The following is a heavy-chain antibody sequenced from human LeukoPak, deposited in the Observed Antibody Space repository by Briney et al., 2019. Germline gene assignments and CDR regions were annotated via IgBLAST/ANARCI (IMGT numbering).Heavy chain of an antibody. D-gene: IGHD3-9*01. Sequence: GGSLRLSCAASGFTFSNYAMSWVRQAPGKGLEWVSAITGSGGNTYYADSVKGRFTISRDTSKNTVFLQMNSLRAEDTAVYYCAKWGDYDVLTGYYVSDYWGQGTLVTVSS. CDR2: ITGSGGNT. CDR3: AKWGDYDVLTGYYVSDY. J-gene: IGHJ4*02. V-gene: IGHV3-23*01. CDR1: GFTFSNYA.